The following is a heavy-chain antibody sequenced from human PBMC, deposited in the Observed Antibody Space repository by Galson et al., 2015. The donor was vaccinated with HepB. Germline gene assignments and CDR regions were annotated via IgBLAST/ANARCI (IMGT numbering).Heavy chain of an antibody. CDR2: IYPGDSDT. D-gene: IGHD2-2*01. J-gene: IGHJ5*02. Sequence: QSGAEVKKPGESLKISCKGSGYSFTSYWIGWVRQMPGKGLEWMGIIYPGDSDTRYSPSFQGQVTISADKSISTACLQWSSLKASDTAMYYCARRPYCSSTSCLMGDWFDPWGQGTLVTVSS. CDR1: GYSFTSYW. V-gene: IGHV5-51*03. CDR3: ARRPYCSSTSCLMGDWFDP.